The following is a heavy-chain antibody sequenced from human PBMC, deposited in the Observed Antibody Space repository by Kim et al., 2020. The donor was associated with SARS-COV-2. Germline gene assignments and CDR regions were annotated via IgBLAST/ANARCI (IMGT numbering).Heavy chain of an antibody. CDR3: ARWNGDYRWRKLRGFDP. CDR1: GGSISSYY. D-gene: IGHD4-17*01. Sequence: SETLSLTCTVSGGSISSYYWSWIRQPPGKGLEWIGYIYYSGSTNYNPSLKSRVTISVDTSKNQFSLKLSSVTAADTAVYYCARWNGDYRWRKLRGFDPWGQGTLVSVSS. J-gene: IGHJ5*02. V-gene: IGHV4-59*13. CDR2: IYYSGST.